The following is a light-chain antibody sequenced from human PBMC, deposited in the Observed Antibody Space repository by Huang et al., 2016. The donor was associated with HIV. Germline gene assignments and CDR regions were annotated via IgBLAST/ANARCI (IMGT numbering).Light chain of an antibody. CDR1: QGISSA. Sequence: AIQLTQSPSSLSASVGDRVTITCRASQGISSALAWYQQKPGKAPKLLLYDASSLESGVPSRFSGSGSGTDFTLTISSLQPEDFATYYCQQFNNYLTFGQGTRLEIK. CDR3: QQFNNYLT. J-gene: IGKJ5*01. CDR2: DAS. V-gene: IGKV1D-13*01.